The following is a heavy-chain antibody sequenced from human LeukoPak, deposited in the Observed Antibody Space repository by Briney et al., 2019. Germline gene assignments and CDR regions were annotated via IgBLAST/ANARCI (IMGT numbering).Heavy chain of an antibody. J-gene: IGHJ5*02. CDR3: ARDSSYCSSTSCSNWFDP. D-gene: IGHD2-2*01. Sequence: GGSLRLSCAASGFTFSSYAMHWVRQAPGKGLEWVAVISHDGSNKYYADSVKGRFTISRDNSKNTLYLQMNSLRAEDTAVYYCARDSSYCSSTSCSNWFDPWGQGTLVTVSS. V-gene: IGHV3-30*01. CDR2: ISHDGSNK. CDR1: GFTFSSYA.